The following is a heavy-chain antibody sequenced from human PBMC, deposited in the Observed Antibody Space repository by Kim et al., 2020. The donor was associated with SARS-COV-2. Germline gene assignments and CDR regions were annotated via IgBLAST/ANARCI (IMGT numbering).Heavy chain of an antibody. J-gene: IGHJ6*02. CDR1: GLSFDSSA. V-gene: IGHV3-30-3*01. CDR3: ARGNYTESVSQSDYYNGMDV. Sequence: GGSLRLSCAASGLSFDSSAMNWVRQAPGKGLEWVAVISFDGRNKEFADSVKGRFTTSRANSKSTLYLQMNSLRVEDTAVYYCARGNYTESVSQSDYYNGMDVWGQGTTVTVSS. CDR2: ISFDGRNK. D-gene: IGHD3-10*01.